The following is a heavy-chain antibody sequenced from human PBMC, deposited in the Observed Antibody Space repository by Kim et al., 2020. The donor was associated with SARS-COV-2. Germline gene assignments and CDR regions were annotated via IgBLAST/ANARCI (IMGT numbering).Heavy chain of an antibody. D-gene: IGHD1-1*01. CDR2: IRSKANSYAT. Sequence: GGSLRLSCAASGFTFSGSPLHWVRQASGKGLEWVGRIRSKANSYATGYAASVKGRFTISRDDSKNTAYLEMSGLKTGDTALYYCTRIPATTLAFWDAFDIWGQGTMVTVSS. V-gene: IGHV3-73*01. CDR3: TRIPATTLAFWDAFDI. CDR1: GFTFSGSP. J-gene: IGHJ3*02.